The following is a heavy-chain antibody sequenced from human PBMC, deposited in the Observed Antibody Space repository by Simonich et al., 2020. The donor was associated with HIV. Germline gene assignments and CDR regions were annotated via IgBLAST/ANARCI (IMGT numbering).Heavy chain of an antibody. V-gene: IGHV4-34*02. CDR3: ARVFLASTSSEWYFDL. Sequence: QVQLQQWGAGLLKPSETLSLTCAVYGGSFSGYYWSGTRQPPGKGLEWNGDIFYSGSTLSHPSLKSRVNISVDTSKNQFSLNLSSVTAADTAVYYCARVFLASTSSEWYFDLWGRGTLVTVSS. CDR1: GGSFSGYY. J-gene: IGHJ2*01. D-gene: IGHD6-6*01. CDR2: IFYSGST.